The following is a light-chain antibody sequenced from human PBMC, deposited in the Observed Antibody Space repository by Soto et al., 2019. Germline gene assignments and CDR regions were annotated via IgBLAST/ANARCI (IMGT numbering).Light chain of an antibody. CDR3: NSCTSANTYV. CDR1: SSDVGGYNF. V-gene: IGLV2-14*03. Sequence: QSALTQPASVSGSPGQSITISCTGTSSDVGGYNFVSWYQQHPGKAPKLMICDVINRPSGVPNRFSGSKSGNTASLTISGLQAEDEADYYCNSCTSANTYVFGTGTKVTVL. J-gene: IGLJ1*01. CDR2: DVI.